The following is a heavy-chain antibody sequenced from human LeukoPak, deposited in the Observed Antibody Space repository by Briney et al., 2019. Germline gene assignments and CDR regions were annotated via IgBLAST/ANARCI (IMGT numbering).Heavy chain of an antibody. Sequence: PGGSLRLSCVVSGFTFSSYAMSWVRQAPGKGLEWVSTISGSSTYYADSVKGRFTISRDNAKNSLYLQMNSLRAEDTAVYYCARGLKDAFDIWGQGTMVTVSS. D-gene: IGHD3-22*01. J-gene: IGHJ3*02. CDR3: ARGLKDAFDI. CDR1: GFTFSSYA. CDR2: ISGSST. V-gene: IGHV3-23*01.